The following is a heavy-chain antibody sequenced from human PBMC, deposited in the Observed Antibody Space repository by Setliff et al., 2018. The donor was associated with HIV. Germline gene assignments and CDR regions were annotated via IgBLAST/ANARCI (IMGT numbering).Heavy chain of an antibody. J-gene: IGHJ6*03. D-gene: IGHD3-10*01. CDR2: LKPSTGST. Sequence: ASVKVSCKASGYTFTNFFIHWVRQAPGQGLEWMGILKPSTGSTNYTEKFQGRVTITADQSTTTSYLQLNSLRFEDTAIYYCASDSPAARFEELEDHYYYFMDVWGKGTTVTVSS. CDR3: ASDSPAARFEELEDHYYYFMDV. V-gene: IGHV1-46*01. CDR1: GYTFTNFF.